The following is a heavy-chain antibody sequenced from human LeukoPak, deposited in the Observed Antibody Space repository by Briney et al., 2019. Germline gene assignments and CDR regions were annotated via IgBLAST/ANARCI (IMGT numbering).Heavy chain of an antibody. CDR2: LSYDGSYK. D-gene: IGHD2-15*01. CDR1: GLTLGNLG. V-gene: IGHV3-30*03. J-gene: IGHJ4*02. CDR3: ATVRDRGYYFDH. Sequence: GGSLRLSCAASGLTLGNLGMHWVRQAPGKGLEWVAVLSYDGSYKYYADSVEGRFTISRDNSKNTLYLQVTSLRAEDTAIYYCATVRDRGYYFDHWGQGTLVTVST.